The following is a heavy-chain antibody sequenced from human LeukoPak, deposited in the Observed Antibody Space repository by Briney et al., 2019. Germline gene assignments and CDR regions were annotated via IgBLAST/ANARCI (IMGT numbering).Heavy chain of an antibody. Sequence: SETLSLTCTVSGGSISSTSYYWGWMRQSPGKGREYIGSIYYSGTTYYNPSLKSRVTISVDTSKNQFSLKLTSVTAADTAAYHCARLHYYGSGRGYFDYWGQGALVTVSS. J-gene: IGHJ4*02. CDR2: IYYSGTT. CDR3: ARLHYYGSGRGYFDY. D-gene: IGHD3-10*01. CDR1: GGSISSTSYY. V-gene: IGHV4-39*01.